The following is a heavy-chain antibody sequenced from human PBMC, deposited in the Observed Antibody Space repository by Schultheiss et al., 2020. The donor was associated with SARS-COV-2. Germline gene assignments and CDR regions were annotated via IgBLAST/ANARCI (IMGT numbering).Heavy chain of an antibody. CDR3: ARSVALSAFDI. Sequence: SETLSLTCTVSGGSISSSSYYWGWIRQPPGKGLEWIGSIYHSGSTYYNPSLKSRVTISVDTSKNQFSLKLSSVTAADTAVYYCARSVALSAFDIWGQGTMVTVSS. V-gene: IGHV4-39*07. CDR1: GGSISSSSYY. J-gene: IGHJ3*02. D-gene: IGHD2-15*01. CDR2: IYHSGST.